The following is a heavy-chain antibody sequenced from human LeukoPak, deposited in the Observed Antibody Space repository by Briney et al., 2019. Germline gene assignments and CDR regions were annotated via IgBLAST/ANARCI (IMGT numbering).Heavy chain of an antibody. J-gene: IGHJ6*02. CDR1: GFTFSSYA. CDR2: ISGSGGST. Sequence: GGSLRLSCAASGFTFSSYAMSWVRQAPGKGLEWVSAISGSGGSTYYADSVKGRFTISRDNAKDSLYLQMNSLRAEDTAVYYCASYLGGEVFYCYGMDVWGQGTTVTVSS. V-gene: IGHV3-23*01. D-gene: IGHD2-21*01. CDR3: ASYLGGEVFYCYGMDV.